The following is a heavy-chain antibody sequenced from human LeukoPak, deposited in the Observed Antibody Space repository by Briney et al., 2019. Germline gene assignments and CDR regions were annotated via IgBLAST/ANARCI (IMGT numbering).Heavy chain of an antibody. CDR1: GGSISSYY. J-gene: IGHJ6*02. CDR2: IYYSGST. Sequence: SETLSLTCTVSGGSISSYYWSWIRQPPGKGLEWIGYIYYSGSTNYNPSLKSRVTISVDTSKNQFSLKLSSVTAADTAVYYCARDHSSSSSYYYYGTDVWGQGTTVTVSS. CDR3: ARDHSSSSSYYYYGTDV. D-gene: IGHD6-6*01. V-gene: IGHV4-59*01.